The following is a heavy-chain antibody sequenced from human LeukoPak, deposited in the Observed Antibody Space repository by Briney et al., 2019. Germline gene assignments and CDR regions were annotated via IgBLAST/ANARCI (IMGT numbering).Heavy chain of an antibody. V-gene: IGHV4-59*02. D-gene: IGHD6-19*01. Sequence: SETLSLTCTVSNDSVSSYYWSWIRQPPGKGLEWIGSIYYSGSTYYNPSLKSRVTISVDTSKNQFSLKLSSVTAADTAVYYCARDSVGIAVGDYFDYWGQGTLVTVSS. J-gene: IGHJ4*02. CDR2: IYYSGST. CDR1: NDSVSSYY. CDR3: ARDSVGIAVGDYFDY.